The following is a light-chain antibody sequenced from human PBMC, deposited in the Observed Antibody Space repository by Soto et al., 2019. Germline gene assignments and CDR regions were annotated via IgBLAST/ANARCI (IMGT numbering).Light chain of an antibody. Sequence: EIVLTQSQSTLSLSPGERATLSCRASQSVSSSYLAWYQQKPGQAPRLLIYGASSRATGIPDRFSGSGSGTDFTLTISGLQSDDSAVYFCQQYNNGPLSFGQGHFWRL. CDR1: QSVSSSY. CDR2: GAS. J-gene: IGKJ5*01. V-gene: IGKV3-20*01. CDR3: QQYNNGPLS.